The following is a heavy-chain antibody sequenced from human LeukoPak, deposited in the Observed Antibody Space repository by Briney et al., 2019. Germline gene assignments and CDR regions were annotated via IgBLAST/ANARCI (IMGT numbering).Heavy chain of an antibody. Sequence: GGSLRLSCAASGFTFSSYEMNWVRQAPGKGLEWVSYISSSGSTIYYAESVKGRFTISRDNAKNSLYLQMNSLRAEDTAVYYCARGTLVTTFLFDYWGQGTLVTVSS. V-gene: IGHV3-48*03. J-gene: IGHJ4*02. CDR1: GFTFSSYE. D-gene: IGHD4-17*01. CDR2: ISSSGSTI. CDR3: ARGTLVTTFLFDY.